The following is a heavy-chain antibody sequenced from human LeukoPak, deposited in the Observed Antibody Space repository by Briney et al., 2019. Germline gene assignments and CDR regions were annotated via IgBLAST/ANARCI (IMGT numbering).Heavy chain of an antibody. CDR2: INHSGST. J-gene: IGHJ4*02. Sequence: SETLSLTCAVYGGSFSGYYWSWIRQPPGKGLEWIGEINHSGSTNYNPSLKSRVTISVDTSKNQFSLKLSSVTAADTAVYYCARHEWFGSFDYWGQGTLVTVSS. CDR1: GGSFSGYY. D-gene: IGHD3-10*01. V-gene: IGHV4-34*01. CDR3: ARHEWFGSFDY.